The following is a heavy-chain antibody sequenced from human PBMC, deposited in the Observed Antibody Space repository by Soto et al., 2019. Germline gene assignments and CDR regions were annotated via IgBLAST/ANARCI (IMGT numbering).Heavy chain of an antibody. CDR1: GYNFATYW. V-gene: IGHV5-51*01. D-gene: IGHD4-17*01. CDR2: IYPGDSDS. CDR3: ARHGFYGDYASNYFDP. J-gene: IGHJ5*02. Sequence: PGESLKISCEGFGYNFATYWIAWVRQMPGKGLEYMGIIYPGDSDSRYSPSFQGQVTFSADKSISTAYIQWSSLKASDTAMYYCARHGFYGDYASNYFDPWGQGTLVTVS.